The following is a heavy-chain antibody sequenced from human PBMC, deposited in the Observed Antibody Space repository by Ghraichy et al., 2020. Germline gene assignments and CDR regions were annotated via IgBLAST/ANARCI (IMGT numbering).Heavy chain of an antibody. CDR2: ISPGSSGT. CDR3: AKKGVDGGDSGSFGS. D-gene: IGHD4-23*01. J-gene: IGHJ5*01. CDR1: GFTFSSFA. V-gene: IGHV3-23*01. Sequence: GESLNISCVASGFTFSSFAMSWVRQAPGRGLEWVSGISPGSSGTYYADSVKGRFTISRDNSKNTLYLQMNNLRAEDTAIYYCAKKGVDGGDSGSFGSWGQGTLVTVSS.